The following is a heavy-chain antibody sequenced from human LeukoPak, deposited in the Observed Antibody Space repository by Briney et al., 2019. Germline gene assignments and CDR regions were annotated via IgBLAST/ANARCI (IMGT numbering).Heavy chain of an antibody. V-gene: IGHV4-30-2*01. CDR3: ARGFYGAGSQFDY. Sequence: SQTLSLTCAVSGGSISSGDFPWSWIRQPPGKGLEWIGYIFHTGHTSYNPSLKSRVTISVDMSKNQLSLRLTSVTAADTAVYYCARGFYGAGSQFDYWGQGTLVAVSS. J-gene: IGHJ4*02. D-gene: IGHD3-10*01. CDR2: IFHTGHT. CDR1: GGSISSGDFP.